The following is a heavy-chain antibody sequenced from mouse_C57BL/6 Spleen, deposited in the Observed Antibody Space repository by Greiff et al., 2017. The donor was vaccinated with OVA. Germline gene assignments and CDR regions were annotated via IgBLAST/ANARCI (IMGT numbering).Heavy chain of an antibody. D-gene: IGHD2-1*01. V-gene: IGHV1-42*01. CDR3: ARDYGNYEDYAMDY. CDR1: GYSFTGYY. Sequence: EVKLMESGPELVKPGASVKISCKASGYSFTGYYMNWVKQSPEKSLEWIGEINPSTGGTTYNQKFKAKATLTVDKSSSTAYMQLKSLTSEDSAVYYCARDYGNYEDYAMDYWGQGTSVTVSS. CDR2: INPSTGGT. J-gene: IGHJ4*01.